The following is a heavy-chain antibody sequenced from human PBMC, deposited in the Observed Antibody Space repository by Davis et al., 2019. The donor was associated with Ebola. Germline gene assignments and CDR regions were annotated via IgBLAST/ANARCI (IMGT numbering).Heavy chain of an antibody. CDR1: GGSISSSSYY. CDR3: ARHVFGSELQWLDH. V-gene: IGHV4-61*05. D-gene: IGHD6-19*01. J-gene: IGHJ4*02. Sequence: MPSETLSLTCTVSGGSISSSSYYWGWIRQPPGKELEWIGYIYYSGSTNYNPSLKSRVTISVDTSKNQFSLKLSSVTAADTAVYYCARHVFGSELQWLDHWGQGTLVTVSS. CDR2: IYYSGST.